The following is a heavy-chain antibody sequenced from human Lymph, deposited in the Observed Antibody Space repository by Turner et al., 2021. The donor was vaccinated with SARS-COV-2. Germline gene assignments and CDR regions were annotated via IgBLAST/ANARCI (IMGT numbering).Heavy chain of an antibody. Sequence: QLQLVESGGGLVQPGRSLGLPCAASGFTFSTYVMHWVRQAPGKGLEWVALISYDGSNEYYADSVKGRFTISRDNSKNTVYLHMNSLRTEDTAMYYCARGHGGNYYYGMDVWGQGTTVTVSS. D-gene: IGHD2-15*01. J-gene: IGHJ6*02. CDR2: ISYDGSNE. CDR1: GFTFSTYV. CDR3: ARGHGGNYYYGMDV. V-gene: IGHV3-30*04.